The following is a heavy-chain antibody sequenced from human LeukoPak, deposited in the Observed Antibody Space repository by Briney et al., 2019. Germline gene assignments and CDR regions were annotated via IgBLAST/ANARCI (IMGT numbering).Heavy chain of an antibody. D-gene: IGHD2-21*02. J-gene: IGHJ4*02. CDR2: MNPNSGNT. Sequence: ASVKVSCKASGYTFTSYDINWVRQATGQGLEWMGWMNPNSGNTGYAQKLQGRVTMTTDTSTSTAYMELRSLRSDDTAVYYCAICGGDCYLKDWGQGTLVTVSS. CDR1: GYTFTSYD. CDR3: AICGGDCYLKD. V-gene: IGHV1-8*01.